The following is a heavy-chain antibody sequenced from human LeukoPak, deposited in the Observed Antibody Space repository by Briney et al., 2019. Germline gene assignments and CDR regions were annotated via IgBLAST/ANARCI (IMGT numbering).Heavy chain of an antibody. Sequence: GGSLRLSCAASGFTVSSNYMSWVRQAPGKGLEWVSVIYSGGSTYYADSVKGRFTISRDNSKNTLYLQMDSLRAEDTAVYYCARARGTARHFAFDIWGQGTMVTVSS. CDR1: GFTVSSNY. CDR2: IYSGGST. D-gene: IGHD6-6*01. J-gene: IGHJ3*02. CDR3: ARARGTARHFAFDI. V-gene: IGHV3-53*01.